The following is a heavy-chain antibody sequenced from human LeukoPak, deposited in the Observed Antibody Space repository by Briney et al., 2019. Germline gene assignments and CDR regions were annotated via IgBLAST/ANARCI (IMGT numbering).Heavy chain of an antibody. J-gene: IGHJ4*02. CDR1: GGSISSYY. CDR3: ARQYDFWSGLFDY. CDR2: VYYSGST. Sequence: SETLSPTCTVSGGSISSYYWSWIRQPPGKGLEWIGCVYYSGSTNYSPSLKSRVTISVDTSKNQFSLRLSSVTAADTAVYYCARQYDFWSGLFDYWGQGTLVTVSS. V-gene: IGHV4-59*01. D-gene: IGHD3-3*01.